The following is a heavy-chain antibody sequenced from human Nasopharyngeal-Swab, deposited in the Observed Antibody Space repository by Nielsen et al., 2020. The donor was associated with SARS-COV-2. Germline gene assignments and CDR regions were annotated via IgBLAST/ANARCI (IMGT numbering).Heavy chain of an antibody. Sequence: WVRQAPGQGLEWMGGIIPIFGTANYAQKFQGRVTITADESTSTVYMELSSLRSEDTAVYYCARDYDFWSGYYTGGAFDIWGQGTMVTVSS. CDR2: IIPIFGTA. V-gene: IGHV1-69*01. J-gene: IGHJ3*02. D-gene: IGHD3-3*01. CDR3: ARDYDFWSGYYTGGAFDI.